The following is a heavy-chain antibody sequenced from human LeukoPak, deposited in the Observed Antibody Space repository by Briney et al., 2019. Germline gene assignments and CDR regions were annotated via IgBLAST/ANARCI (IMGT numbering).Heavy chain of an antibody. Sequence: PGGSLRLSCAASGFTVSSNYMSWVRQAPGKGLEWVSVIYSGGSTYYADSVKGRFTISRDNSKNTLYLQMNSLRAEDTAVYYCARQPYSYGSKGPYYYMDVWGKGTTVTVSS. V-gene: IGHV3-66*02. CDR2: IYSGGST. CDR3: ARQPYSYGSKGPYYYMDV. D-gene: IGHD5-18*01. J-gene: IGHJ6*03. CDR1: GFTVSSNY.